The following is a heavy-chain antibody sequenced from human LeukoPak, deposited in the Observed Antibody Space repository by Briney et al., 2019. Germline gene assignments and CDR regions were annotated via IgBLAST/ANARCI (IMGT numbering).Heavy chain of an antibody. CDR1: GGSISSYY. J-gene: IGHJ6*03. Sequence: SETLSLTCTVSGGSISSYYWSWIRQPPGKGLEWIGYIYTSGSTNYNPSLKSRVTISVDTSKNQFSLKLSSVTAADTAVYYCARPALEPKGYYYYMEVWGKGTTVTVSS. CDR3: ARPALEPKGYYYYMEV. D-gene: IGHD3-3*01. CDR2: IYTSGST. V-gene: IGHV4-4*09.